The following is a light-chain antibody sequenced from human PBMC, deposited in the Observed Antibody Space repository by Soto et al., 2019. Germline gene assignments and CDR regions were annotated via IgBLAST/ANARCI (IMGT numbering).Light chain of an antibody. CDR3: QSYDSSLSGSWV. CDR1: SSNTGAGYN. V-gene: IGLV1-40*01. J-gene: IGLJ3*02. CDR2: DNR. Sequence: QSVLTQPPSVSGAPGQRVTSSCTGSSSNTGAGYNVHWYQQLPGTAPKLLIFDNRHRPSGVPDRFSGSKSGTSASLAITGLQAEDEGDYYCQSYDSSLSGSWVFGGGTQLTVL.